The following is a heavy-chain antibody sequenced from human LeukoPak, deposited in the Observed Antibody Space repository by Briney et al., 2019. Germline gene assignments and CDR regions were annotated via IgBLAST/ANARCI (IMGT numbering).Heavy chain of an antibody. D-gene: IGHD3-22*01. CDR2: IDSGGGNT. V-gene: IGHV3-23*01. Sequence: GGSLRLSCVASEYTFSNYAMSWVRQAPGKGLEWVSSIDSGGGNTYYADSVKGRFTISRDNSKNTLYLQMNSLRAEDTAIYYCASADGSGYRYYWGQGTLVTVSS. J-gene: IGHJ4*02. CDR1: EYTFSNYA. CDR3: ASADGSGYRYY.